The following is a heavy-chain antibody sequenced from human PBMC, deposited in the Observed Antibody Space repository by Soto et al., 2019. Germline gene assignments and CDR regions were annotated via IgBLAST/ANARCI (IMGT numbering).Heavy chain of an antibody. CDR2: ISAYNGNT. Sequence: QVQLVQSGAEVKKPGASVKVSCKASGYTFTSYGISWVRQAPGQGLEWMGWISAYNGNTNYAQKLQGRVTMTTDTSTSTAYMELSSLRSYDTAVYYCARVKPYGGTICEKWFDPWVQGTLITVSS. CDR1: GYTFTSYG. D-gene: IGHD2-2*01. V-gene: IGHV1-18*01. CDR3: ARVKPYGGTICEKWFDP. J-gene: IGHJ5*02.